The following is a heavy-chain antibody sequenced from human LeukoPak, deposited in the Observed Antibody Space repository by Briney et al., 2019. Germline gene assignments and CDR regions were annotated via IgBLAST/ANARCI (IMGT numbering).Heavy chain of an antibody. J-gene: IGHJ3*02. CDR1: GVTFSSYA. V-gene: IGHV1-69*05. CDR3: ASLSPDTAMVTFPYAFDI. D-gene: IGHD5-18*01. Sequence: SVKVSCKASGVTFSSYAISWVRQAPGQGLEWMGRIIPIFGTANYAQKFQGRVTITTDESTSTAYMELSSLRCEGTAVYYCASLSPDTAMVTFPYAFDIWGQGTMVTVSS. CDR2: IIPIFGTA.